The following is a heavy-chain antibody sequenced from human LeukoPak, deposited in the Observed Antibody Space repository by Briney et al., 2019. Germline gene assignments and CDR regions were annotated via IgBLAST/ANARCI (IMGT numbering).Heavy chain of an antibody. CDR3: ARDGVGQDYYDSSGYSAYFDY. J-gene: IGHJ4*02. Sequence: GASVKVSCKASGYTFTSYYMHCVRQAPVQGREWMGIINPSVVSTSYAQKFQGRVTMTRDMSTSTVYMEMSSLRYEDTAVYYCARDGVGQDYYDSSGYSAYFDYWGQGTLVTVSS. V-gene: IGHV1-46*01. CDR1: GYTFTSYY. D-gene: IGHD3-22*01. CDR2: INPSVVST.